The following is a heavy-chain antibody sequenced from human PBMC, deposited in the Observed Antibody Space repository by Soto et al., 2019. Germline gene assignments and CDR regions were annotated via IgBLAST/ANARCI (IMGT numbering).Heavy chain of an antibody. CDR1: GGSISSGDYY. J-gene: IGHJ4*02. CDR2: IYYSGST. D-gene: IGHD4-17*01. CDR3: ARVTVAMASRTFDY. Sequence: PSETLSLTCTVSGGSISSGDYYWSWIRQPPGKGLEWIGYIYYSGSTYYNPSLKSRVTISVDTSKNQFSLKLSSVTAADTAVYYCARVTVAMASRTFDYWGQGTLVTVSS. V-gene: IGHV4-30-4*01.